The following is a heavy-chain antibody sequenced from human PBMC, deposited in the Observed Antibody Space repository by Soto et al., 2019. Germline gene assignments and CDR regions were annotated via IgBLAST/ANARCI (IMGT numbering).Heavy chain of an antibody. V-gene: IGHV4-59*08. Sequence: SETLSLTCTASGGSISSYYWSWIRQPPGKGLEWIGYIYYSGTTNYNPSLKSRVTISVDTSKNQFSLKLSSVTAADTAVYYCARHLGSAVGATSFDYWGQGTLVTVSS. CDR3: ARHLGSAVGATSFDY. CDR1: GGSISSYY. CDR2: IYYSGTT. J-gene: IGHJ4*02. D-gene: IGHD1-26*01.